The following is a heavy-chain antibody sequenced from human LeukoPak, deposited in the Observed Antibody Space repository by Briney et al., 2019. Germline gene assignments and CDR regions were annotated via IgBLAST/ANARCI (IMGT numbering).Heavy chain of an antibody. CDR1: GFTFSSYG. J-gene: IGHJ6*04. V-gene: IGHV3-33*01. CDR2: IWYDGSNK. Sequence: GRSLSLSCAASGFTFSSYGMHWVRQAPGKGLEWVAVIWYDGSNKYYADSVKGRFTISRDNSKNTLYLQMNSLRAEDTAVYYCARDQVMCSSTSCFSDPYGMDVWGKGTTVTVSS. CDR3: ARDQVMCSSTSCFSDPYGMDV. D-gene: IGHD2-2*01.